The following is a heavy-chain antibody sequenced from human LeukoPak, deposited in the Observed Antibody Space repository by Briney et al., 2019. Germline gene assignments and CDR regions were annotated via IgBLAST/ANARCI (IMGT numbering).Heavy chain of an antibody. D-gene: IGHD3-22*01. J-gene: IGHJ4*02. CDR1: GFTFSSYG. V-gene: IGHV3-33*01. Sequence: GRSLRLSCAASGFTFSSYGMHWVRQDPGKGLEWVAVIWYDGSNKYYADSVKGRFTVSRDNSKNTLYLQMNSLRAEDTAVYYCAREGSDAYYYDSSGYYYFDYWGQGTLVTVSS. CDR2: IWYDGSNK. CDR3: AREGSDAYYYDSSGYYYFDY.